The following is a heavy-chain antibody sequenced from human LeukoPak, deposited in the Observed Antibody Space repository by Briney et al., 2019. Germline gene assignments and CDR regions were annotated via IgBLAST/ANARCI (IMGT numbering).Heavy chain of an antibody. CDR1: TYSMSSGYY. CDR3: ARLIGSSWPQLIDY. D-gene: IGHD6-13*01. J-gene: IGHJ4*02. V-gene: IGHV4-38-2*02. CDR2: INHSGRT. Sequence: SETLSLTCTVSTYSMSSGYYWGWIRQPPGKGLEWIGSINHSGRTYYNPSLKSRVTISVDTSKSRFFLKLNSVSAADTAVYYCARLIGSSWPQLIDYWGQGTLVTVSS.